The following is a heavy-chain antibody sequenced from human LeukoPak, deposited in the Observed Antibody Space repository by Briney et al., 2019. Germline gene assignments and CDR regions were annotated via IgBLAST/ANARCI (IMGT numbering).Heavy chain of an antibody. CDR2: IWYDGSNK. V-gene: IGHV3-33*01. D-gene: IGHD3-22*01. J-gene: IGHJ5*02. CDR3: ARERGWLNDYNWFDP. CDR1: GFTFSSYG. Sequence: GRSLRLSCAAFGFTFSSYGMHWVRQAPGKGLEWVAVIWYDGSNKYYADSVKGRFTISRDNSKNTLYLQMNSLRAEDTAVYYCARERGWLNDYNWFDPWGQGTLVTVSS.